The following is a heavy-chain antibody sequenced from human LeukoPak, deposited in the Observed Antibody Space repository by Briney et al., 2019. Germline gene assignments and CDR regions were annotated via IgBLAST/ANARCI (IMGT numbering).Heavy chain of an antibody. CDR1: GFTFSSYE. Sequence: PGGSLRLSCAASGFTFSSYEMNWVRQAPGQGLDGVSYINSGGSTIYYADSVKGRFTISRDNAKNSLYLQVNSLRAEDTAVYYCARDLGTPGTNFDYWGQGTLVTVSS. CDR2: INSGGSTI. CDR3: ARDLGTPGTNFDY. D-gene: IGHD1-1*01. V-gene: IGHV3-48*03. J-gene: IGHJ4*02.